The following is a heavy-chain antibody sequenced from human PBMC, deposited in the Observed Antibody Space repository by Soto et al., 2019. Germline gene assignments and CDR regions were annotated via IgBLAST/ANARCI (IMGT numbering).Heavy chain of an antibody. Sequence: EVELLESGGGLVQPGGSLSLSCAASAFTFNHYAMSWVRQAPGKGLEWVSGIGGSGRSTYYADTVKGRFTISRDNSNNTLPLQMNRLRADDTAVYYCAKTRYSDSSGDFCDYWRQGSMVTVSS. CDR3: AKTRYSDSSGDFCDY. D-gene: IGHD3-22*01. CDR2: IGGSGRST. CDR1: AFTFNHYA. V-gene: IGHV3-23*01. J-gene: IGHJ4*02.